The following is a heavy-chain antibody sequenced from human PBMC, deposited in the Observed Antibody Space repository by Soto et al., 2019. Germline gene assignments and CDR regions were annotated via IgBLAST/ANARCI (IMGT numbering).Heavy chain of an antibody. J-gene: IGHJ3*02. CDR2: IIPVLAST. V-gene: IGHV1-69*13. D-gene: IGHD3-22*01. CDR1: GYTFTSYY. Sequence: GASVKVSCKASGYTFTSYYMHWVRQAPGQGLEWIGGIIPVLASTTYAQNFQGRVTITADESTSTAYMELSSLRSEDTAVYYCARDLYYYDSSGYVRIAFDIWGQGTMVTVSS. CDR3: ARDLYYYDSSGYVRIAFDI.